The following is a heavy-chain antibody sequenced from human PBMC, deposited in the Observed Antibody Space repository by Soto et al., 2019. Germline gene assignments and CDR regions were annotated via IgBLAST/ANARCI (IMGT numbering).Heavy chain of an antibody. V-gene: IGHV1-18*01. D-gene: IGHD4-17*01. CDR1: GYIFNNYA. CDR3: ARDSGVKATVTTRDYYYYYGMDV. CDR2: MNVYNGHT. Sequence: GASVKVSCKASGYIFNNYAISWVRQAPGQGLEWMGWMNVYNGHTKYAQKVQGRLTMTTDTSTSTAYMELRNLRSDDTAVYYCARDSGVKATVTTRDYYYYYGMDVWGQGTTVTVSS. J-gene: IGHJ6*02.